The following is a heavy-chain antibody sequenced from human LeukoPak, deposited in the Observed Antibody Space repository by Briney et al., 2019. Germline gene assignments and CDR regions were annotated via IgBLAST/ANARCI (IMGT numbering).Heavy chain of an antibody. CDR1: GFIFTNYF. CDR3: ATDRGWRTSGYYLYYFEY. J-gene: IGHJ4*02. Sequence: GGSLRLSCAASGFIFTNYFMSWVRQAPGKGLEWVASIKRDGSEKYYVDSVRGRFTISRDNTMNSLYLQMSSLRAEDTAVYYCATDRGWRTSGYYLYYFEYWGQGTLVTFSS. V-gene: IGHV3-7*01. CDR2: IKRDGSEK. D-gene: IGHD3-3*01.